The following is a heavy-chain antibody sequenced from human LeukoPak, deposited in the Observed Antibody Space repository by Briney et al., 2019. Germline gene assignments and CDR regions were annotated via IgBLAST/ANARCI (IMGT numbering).Heavy chain of an antibody. J-gene: IGHJ4*02. CDR3: ANEIRPNDY. CDR2: ISISGSKT. Sequence: GGSLRLSCAASEFDFSSHAMTWVRQAPGRGLEWVSAISISGSKTYYADSVKGRFTISRDNSKNTLYLQMNSLRAEDTAVYYCANEIRPNDYWGQGTQVTVSS. CDR1: EFDFSSHA. D-gene: IGHD4-17*01. V-gene: IGHV3-23*01.